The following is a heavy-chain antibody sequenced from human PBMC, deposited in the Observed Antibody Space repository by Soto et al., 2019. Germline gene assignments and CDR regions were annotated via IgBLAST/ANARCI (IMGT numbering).Heavy chain of an antibody. Sequence: PGGSLRLSCAASGFTFSSYSMNWVRQAPGKGLEWVAVISYDGSNKYYADSVKGRFTISRDNSKNTLYLQMNSLRAEDTAVYYCAKSGPSDYWGQGTLVTVSS. CDR3: AKSGPSDY. CDR2: ISYDGSNK. J-gene: IGHJ4*02. CDR1: GFTFSSYS. V-gene: IGHV3-30*18.